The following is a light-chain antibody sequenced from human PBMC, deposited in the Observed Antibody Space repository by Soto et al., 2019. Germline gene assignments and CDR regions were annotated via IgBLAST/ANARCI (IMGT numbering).Light chain of an antibody. Sequence: EIVLTQSPATLSLSPGERATLSCRASQSVSRYLAWYQQKPGQAPRLLIYDASNRATGIPARFSGSGSGTDFTLTISSLEPEDSAVYYSQQRSNLFTFGPGTKLDIK. CDR2: DAS. CDR3: QQRSNLFT. CDR1: QSVSRY. J-gene: IGKJ3*01. V-gene: IGKV3-11*01.